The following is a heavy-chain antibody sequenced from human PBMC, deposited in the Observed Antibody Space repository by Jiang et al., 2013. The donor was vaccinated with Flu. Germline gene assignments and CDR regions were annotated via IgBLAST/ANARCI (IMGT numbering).Heavy chain of an antibody. D-gene: IGHD2-15*01. V-gene: IGHV2-5*02. CDR3: AHITRYCYGGRCYGGFDC. CDR1: GFSLSTSGVG. Sequence: PTQTLTLTCTFSGFSLSTSGVGVGWIRQPPGKALEWLALIYWDDDKRYSPSLRSRLTITKDTSKNQVVLTVTNMDPVDTATYYCAHITRYCYGGRCYGGFDCWGQGTLVTVSS. CDR2: IYWDDDK. J-gene: IGHJ4*02.